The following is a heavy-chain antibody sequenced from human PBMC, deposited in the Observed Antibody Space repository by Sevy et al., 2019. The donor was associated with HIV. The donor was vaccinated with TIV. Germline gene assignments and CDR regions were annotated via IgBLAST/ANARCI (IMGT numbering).Heavy chain of an antibody. CDR2: IHYRGRT. D-gene: IGHD3-9*01. V-gene: IGHV4-59*13. CDR3: AGYDILNGHSDVFDI. J-gene: IGHJ3*02. Sequence: SETLSLTCTVSGGSISSYYWSWIRQPPGKGLEWIGHIHYRGRTTYNPSLKSRVTISGDTSKIHFSLGLNFVTAADTAVYYCAGYDILNGHSDVFDIWGQGTMVTVSS. CDR1: GGSISSYY.